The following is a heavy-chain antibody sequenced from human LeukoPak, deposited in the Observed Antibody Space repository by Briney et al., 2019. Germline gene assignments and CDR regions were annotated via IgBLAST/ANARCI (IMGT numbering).Heavy chain of an antibody. V-gene: IGHV1-24*01. Sequence: ASVKVSCKVSGYTLTELSMHWVRQAPGKGLEWMGGFDPEDGETSYAQKFQGRVTMTRDTSTSTVYMELSSLRSEDTAVYYCARDRVTMMPLDYWGQGTLVTVSS. J-gene: IGHJ4*02. CDR1: GYTLTELS. D-gene: IGHD3-22*01. CDR2: FDPEDGET. CDR3: ARDRVTMMPLDY.